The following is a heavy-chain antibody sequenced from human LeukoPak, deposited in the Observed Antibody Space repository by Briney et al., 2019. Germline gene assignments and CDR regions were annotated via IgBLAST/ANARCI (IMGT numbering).Heavy chain of an antibody. CDR1: GGSISSGGYY. Sequence: PSETLSLTCTVSGGSISSGGYYWSWIRQHPGKGLEWIGYIYYSGSTYYNPSLKSRVTISVDTSKNQFSLKLSSVTAADTAVYYCARDLSWVPLEAVRSGYMDVWGKGTTVTVSS. V-gene: IGHV4-31*03. CDR2: IYYSGST. CDR3: ARDLSWVPLEAVRSGYMDV. J-gene: IGHJ6*03. D-gene: IGHD3-3*01.